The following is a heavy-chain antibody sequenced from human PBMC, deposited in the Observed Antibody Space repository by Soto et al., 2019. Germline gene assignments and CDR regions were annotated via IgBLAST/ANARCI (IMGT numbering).Heavy chain of an antibody. Sequence: QVQLVEPGGVVVQPARSLRLSCAASGFTFSSYGMHWVRQAPGKGQESVAVISYDGSNKYYADSVKGQFTISRDNSKNTLYLDMNSLRAEDTAVYYCAKDMGRAMTTVTLFDYWGQGTLVTVSS. CDR2: ISYDGSNK. CDR3: AKDMGRAMTTVTLFDY. J-gene: IGHJ4*02. V-gene: IGHV3-30*18. D-gene: IGHD4-17*01. CDR1: GFTFSSYG.